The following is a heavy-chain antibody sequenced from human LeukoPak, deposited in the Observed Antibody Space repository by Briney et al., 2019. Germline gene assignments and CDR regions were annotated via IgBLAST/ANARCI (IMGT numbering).Heavy chain of an antibody. V-gene: IGHV3-30*09. CDR3: ARDGHPGYGDYLDF. J-gene: IGHJ4*02. D-gene: IGHD3-9*01. CDR2: TSYDGSIK. CDR1: GFTFSTYA. Sequence: PGGSLRLSCAASGFTFSTYAMHWVRQAPGKRPEWVAVTSYDGSIKFYADSVKGRFAISRDNSKNTLYLQMSGLRGEDTAVYYCARDGHPGYGDYLDFWGQGTLVTVSS.